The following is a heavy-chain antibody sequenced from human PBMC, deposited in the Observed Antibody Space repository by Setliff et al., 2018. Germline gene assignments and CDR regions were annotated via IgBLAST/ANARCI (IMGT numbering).Heavy chain of an antibody. CDR3: ARSRDGGNSSGYSGAFDI. Sequence: ASVKVSCKASGYTFTGYYMHWVRQAPGQGLEWMGWINPNSGGTNYAQKFQGWVAMTRDTSISTAYMELSRLRSDDTAVYYCARSRDGGNSSGYSGAFDIWGQGTMVTVSS. D-gene: IGHD3-22*01. V-gene: IGHV1-2*04. CDR1: GYTFTGYY. CDR2: INPNSGGT. J-gene: IGHJ3*02.